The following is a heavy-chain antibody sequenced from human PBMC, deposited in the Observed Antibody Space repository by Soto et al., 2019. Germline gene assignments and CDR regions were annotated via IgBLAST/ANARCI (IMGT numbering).Heavy chain of an antibody. Sequence: SLRLSCAPSGFRFSTYAMHCVRQTPSNGLEWVAGTSYDGDHKYYTDSVKGRFTISRDSSKNTLYLQMSRLRAEDTAIYYCAKDSTNYGDVDYWGQGTMVTVSS. D-gene: IGHD4-17*01. CDR1: GFRFSTYA. CDR3: AKDSTNYGDVDY. CDR2: TSYDGDHK. J-gene: IGHJ4*02. V-gene: IGHV3-30*07.